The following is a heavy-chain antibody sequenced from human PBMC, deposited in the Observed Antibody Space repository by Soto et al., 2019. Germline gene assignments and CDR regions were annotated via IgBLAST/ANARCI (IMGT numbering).Heavy chain of an antibody. J-gene: IGHJ5*02. Sequence: SETLSLTCTGSGGAVISGTYYWSWIRQPPGKGLEWHGHIYFTGSTNSNPSLKSRVTMSLDRSRNQFSLKLSSVTAADTAVYYCTRGPPRVQWFDPWGMEPWSPSP. CDR3: TRGPPRVQWFDP. CDR2: IYFTGST. CDR1: GGAVISGTYY. V-gene: IGHV4-61*01.